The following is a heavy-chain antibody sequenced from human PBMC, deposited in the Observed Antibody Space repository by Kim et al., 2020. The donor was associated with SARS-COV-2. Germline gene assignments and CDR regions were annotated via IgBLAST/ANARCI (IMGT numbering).Heavy chain of an antibody. V-gene: IGHV3-21*01. CDR2: ISSSSSYI. CDR3: ARGAVKSLRYGMDV. J-gene: IGHJ6*02. Sequence: GGSLRLSCAASGFTFSSYSMNWVRQAPGKGLEWVSSISSSSSYIYYADSMKGRFTTSRDNAKNSLYLQMNSLKAEDTAVYYCARGAVKSLRYGMDVWGQGTTVTVSS. D-gene: IGHD3-3*01. CDR1: GFTFSSYS.